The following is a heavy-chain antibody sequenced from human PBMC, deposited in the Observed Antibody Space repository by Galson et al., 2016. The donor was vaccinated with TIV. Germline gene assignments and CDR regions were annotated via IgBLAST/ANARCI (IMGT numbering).Heavy chain of an antibody. CDR1: GDSISSSY. D-gene: IGHD4-17*01. V-gene: IGHV4-4*08. Sequence: TLSLTCNVSGDSISSSYWSWIRQPPGKGLEWIGFISSSGFSNYNPTLKSRVTMSVDASKKQISLRLGSVTAADTAVYFCANDYGAGYFDHWGQGAVVTVSS. J-gene: IGHJ4*03. CDR2: ISSSGFS. CDR3: ANDYGAGYFDH.